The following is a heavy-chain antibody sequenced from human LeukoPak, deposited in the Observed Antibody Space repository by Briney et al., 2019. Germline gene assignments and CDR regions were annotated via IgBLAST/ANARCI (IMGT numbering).Heavy chain of an antibody. J-gene: IGHJ5*02. V-gene: IGHV3-23*01. CDR2: ISSTGGGT. D-gene: IGHD1-26*01. CDR3: ARREWELPQYNWFDP. CDR1: GFTFSSYA. Sequence: GGSLRVSCAASGFTFSSYAMSWVRQAPGKGMEWVSGISSTGGGTYYADSVKGRFTISRDNSKATLYMQMNSLRVEDTAIYYCARREWELPQYNWFDPWGQGTLVTVSS.